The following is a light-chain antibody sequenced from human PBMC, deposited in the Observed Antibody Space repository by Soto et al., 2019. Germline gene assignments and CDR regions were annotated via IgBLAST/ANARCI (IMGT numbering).Light chain of an antibody. J-gene: IGLJ1*01. CDR3: SSYTSTSTYV. CDR1: SSDVGGFNH. Sequence: QSALTQPASVSGSPGQSITISCTGTSSDVGGFNHVSWYQQHPGKAPKLMIYEVTYRPSGVSNRFSGSKSGNTASLTISGLLAEDEADYYCSSYTSTSTYVFGTGTKLTVL. CDR2: EVT. V-gene: IGLV2-14*01.